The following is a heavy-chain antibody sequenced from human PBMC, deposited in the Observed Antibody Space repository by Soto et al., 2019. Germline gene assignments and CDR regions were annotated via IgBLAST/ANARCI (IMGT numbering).Heavy chain of an antibody. CDR2: ISYDGSNK. V-gene: IGHV3-30*03. CDR1: GFTFSSYG. J-gene: IGHJ6*02. D-gene: IGHD3-16*01. Sequence: QVQLVESGGGVVQPGRSLRLSCAASGFTFSSYGMHWVRQAPGKGLEWVAVISYDGSNKYYADSVKGRFTISRDNSKNTLYLQMNSLRAEDTAVYYCASGVGGGDYYYYYGMDVWGQGTTVTVSS. CDR3: ASGVGGGDYYYYYGMDV.